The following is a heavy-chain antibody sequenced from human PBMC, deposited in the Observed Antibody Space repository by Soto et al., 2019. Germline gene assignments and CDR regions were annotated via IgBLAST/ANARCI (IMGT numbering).Heavy chain of an antibody. J-gene: IGHJ6*02. CDR2: IYYSGST. Sequence: SETLSLTCTVSGGSISSYYWSWIRQPPGKGLEWIGYIYYSGSTNYNPSLKSRVTISVDTSKNQFSLKLSSVTAADTAVYYCARRLGYCSSTSCYRRGLYYYYGMDVWGQGTTVTVSS. CDR1: GGSISSYY. D-gene: IGHD2-2*01. V-gene: IGHV4-59*01. CDR3: ARRLGYCSSTSCYRRGLYYYYGMDV.